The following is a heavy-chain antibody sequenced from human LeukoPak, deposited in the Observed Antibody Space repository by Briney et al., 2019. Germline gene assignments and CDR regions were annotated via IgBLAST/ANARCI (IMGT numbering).Heavy chain of an antibody. J-gene: IGHJ4*02. CDR2: INWNGGST. CDR3: ARRGIAVAVNDY. Sequence: GGSLRLSCAASGFTFDDYGMSWVRQAPGNGLEWVSGINWNGGSTGYADSVKGRFTICRDNAKDSLYLQMNSLRAEDTALYYCARRGIAVAVNDYWGQGTLVTVSS. CDR1: GFTFDDYG. V-gene: IGHV3-20*04. D-gene: IGHD6-19*01.